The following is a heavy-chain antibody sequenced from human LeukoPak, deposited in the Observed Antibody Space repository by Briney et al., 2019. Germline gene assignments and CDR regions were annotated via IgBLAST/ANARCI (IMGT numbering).Heavy chain of an antibody. CDR2: ISDSGTTI. J-gene: IGHJ6*03. Sequence: PGGSLRLPCASSGFTFSSYSMNWVRQAPGKGLEWVSYISDSGTTIYYADSVKGRFTISRSSAWSSLYLQMSSLRAEDTAVYYCARRTTIFGVGYYMDVWGKGTTVTVSS. CDR3: ARRTTIFGVGYYMDV. CDR1: GFTFSSYS. D-gene: IGHD3-3*01. V-gene: IGHV3-48*01.